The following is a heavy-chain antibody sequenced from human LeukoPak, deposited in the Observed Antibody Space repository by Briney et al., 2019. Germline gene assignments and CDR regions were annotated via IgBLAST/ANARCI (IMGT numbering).Heavy chain of an antibody. J-gene: IGHJ1*01. CDR1: GGSFSGYY. V-gene: IGHV4-34*01. Sequence: SETLSLTCAVYGGSFSGYYWSWIRRPPGKGLEWIGEISHSGSTNYNPSLKSRVTILVDTSKNQFSLKLSSETAADTAVYYCARGRSPVTTKVSYFQHWGQGTLVTVPS. D-gene: IGHD4-17*01. CDR2: ISHSGST. CDR3: ARGRSPVTTKVSYFQH.